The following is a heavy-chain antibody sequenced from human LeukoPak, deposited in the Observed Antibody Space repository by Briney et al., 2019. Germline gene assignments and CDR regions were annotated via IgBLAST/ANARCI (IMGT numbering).Heavy chain of an antibody. V-gene: IGHV1-46*01. CDR2: INPGGGST. J-gene: IGHJ4*02. CDR1: GYTFTSYY. CDR3: ARVPPTRGGNSVESFDY. Sequence: GASVKVSCKASGYTFTSYYMHWVRQAPGQGLEWMGIINPGGGSTSYAQKFQGRVTMTRDTSTSTVYMELSSLRSEDTAVYYCARVPPTRGGNSVESFDYWGQGTLATVSS. D-gene: IGHD4-23*01.